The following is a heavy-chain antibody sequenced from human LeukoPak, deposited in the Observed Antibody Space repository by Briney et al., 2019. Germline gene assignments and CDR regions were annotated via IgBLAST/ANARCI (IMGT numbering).Heavy chain of an antibody. Sequence: PGGSLRLSCAASGFTFSSYSMNWVRQAPGKGLEWGSSISSSSSYIYYADSVKGRFTISRDNAKNSLYLQMNSLRAEDTAVYYCAREGPINLIVVVPAAKGYMDVWGKGTTVTVSS. V-gene: IGHV3-21*01. CDR2: ISSSSSYI. CDR3: AREGPINLIVVVPAAKGYMDV. CDR1: GFTFSSYS. D-gene: IGHD2-2*01. J-gene: IGHJ6*03.